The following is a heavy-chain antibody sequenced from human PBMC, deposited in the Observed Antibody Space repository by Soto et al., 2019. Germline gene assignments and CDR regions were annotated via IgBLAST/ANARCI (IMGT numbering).Heavy chain of an antibody. CDR2: VFLGGTT. Sequence: SETLSLTCAVSGVPITSRNFWSWVRQPPGKGLEWIGEVFLGGTTTYNPSLKSRVTISVDTSKNQFSLKLSSVTAADTAVYYCARAVGLRFLEWSYNWFDPWGQGTLVTVSS. J-gene: IGHJ5*02. CDR3: ARAVGLRFLEWSYNWFDP. CDR1: GVPITSRNF. V-gene: IGHV4-4*02. D-gene: IGHD3-3*01.